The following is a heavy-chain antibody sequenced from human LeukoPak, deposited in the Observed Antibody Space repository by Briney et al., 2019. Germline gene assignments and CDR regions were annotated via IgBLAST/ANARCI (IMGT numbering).Heavy chain of an antibody. CDR3: AKDPRDRVREPLFDY. CDR1: GFTFSSYA. D-gene: IGHD3-10*01. CDR2: ISGSGGST. Sequence: GGSLRLSCAASGFTFSSYAMSWVRQAPGKGLEWVSAISGSGGSTYYADSVKGRFTIARDNSKNTLYLQMNSLRAEDTAVYYCAKDPRDRVREPLFDYWGQGTLVTVSS. J-gene: IGHJ4*02. V-gene: IGHV3-23*01.